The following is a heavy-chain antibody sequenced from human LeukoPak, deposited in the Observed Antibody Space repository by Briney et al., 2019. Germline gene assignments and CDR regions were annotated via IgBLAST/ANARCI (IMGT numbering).Heavy chain of an antibody. CDR2: IYYSGRA. CDR3: ARVRSWNDFDY. D-gene: IGHD1-1*01. CDR1: GGSISSYY. Sequence: SETLSLTCTDSGGSISSYYWCWIRPPPGEGLGWIGYIYYSGRAYYNTYPKSRVTISIDTSKNQFSLRLSSVTAADTAVYYCARVRSWNDFDYWGQGTLVTVSS. J-gene: IGHJ4*02. V-gene: IGHV4-59*01.